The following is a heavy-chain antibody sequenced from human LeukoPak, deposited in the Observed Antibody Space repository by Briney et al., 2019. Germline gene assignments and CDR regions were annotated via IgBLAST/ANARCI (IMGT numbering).Heavy chain of an antibody. V-gene: IGHV4-4*07. CDR2: IYSSGST. CDR3: ARVAGYSSFYYFQGMDV. CDR1: GGSISRDY. D-gene: IGHD6-13*01. Sequence: PSETLSLTCTVSGGSISRDYWSWIRQPAGQGLEWIGRIYSSGSTNYNPSLKSRVTMSVDTSKNQFSLRLSSVTAADTAVYYCARVAGYSSFYYFQGMDVWGQGTTVTVSS. J-gene: IGHJ6*02.